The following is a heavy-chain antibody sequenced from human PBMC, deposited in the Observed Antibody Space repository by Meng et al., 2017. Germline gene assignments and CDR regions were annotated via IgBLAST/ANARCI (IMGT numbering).Heavy chain of an antibody. Sequence: LYSTVPGYSISSGYYWGWIRQPPGKGLEWIGSIYPSGGTYYIPSLKSRVTISVDTSKNQFSLKLSSVTAADTAVYYCARATPGSGTYDLDVWGQGTTVTVSS. CDR2: IYPSGGT. J-gene: IGHJ6*02. D-gene: IGHD3-10*01. CDR3: ARATPGSGTYDLDV. V-gene: IGHV4-38-2*02. CDR1: GYSISSGYY.